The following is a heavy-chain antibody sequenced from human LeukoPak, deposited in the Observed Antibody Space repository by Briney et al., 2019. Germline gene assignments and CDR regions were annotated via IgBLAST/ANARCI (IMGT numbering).Heavy chain of an antibody. J-gene: IGHJ4*02. Sequence: ASVKVSCKASGGTFSSYAISWVRQAPGQGLEWMGGIIPIFGTANYAQKFQGRVTITADESTSTAYMELSSLRSEDTAVYYCARDSGYYGSGGYYIWGQGTLVTVSS. CDR2: IIPIFGTA. V-gene: IGHV1-69*13. CDR3: ARDSGYYGSGGYYI. D-gene: IGHD3-10*01. CDR1: GGTFSSYA.